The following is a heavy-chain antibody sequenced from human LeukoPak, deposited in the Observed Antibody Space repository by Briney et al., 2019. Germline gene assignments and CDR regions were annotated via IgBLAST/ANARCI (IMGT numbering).Heavy chain of an antibody. Sequence: GASVKVSCKASGGTFSSYTISWVRQAPGQGLEWMGRIIPILGTANYAQKFQGRVTITTDESTSTAYMELSSLRSEDTAVYYCARRKRITMVRGVISGYYMDVWGKGTTVTVSS. CDR2: IIPILGTA. CDR3: ARRKRITMVRGVISGYYMDV. V-gene: IGHV1-69*16. J-gene: IGHJ6*03. D-gene: IGHD3-10*01. CDR1: GGTFSSYT.